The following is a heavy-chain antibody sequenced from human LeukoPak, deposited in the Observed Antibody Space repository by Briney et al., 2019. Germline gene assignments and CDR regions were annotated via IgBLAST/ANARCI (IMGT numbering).Heavy chain of an antibody. CDR2: IYSGGTT. Sequence: GGSLRLSCAASEFTFSNYWMNWVRRAPGKGLEWVSVIYSGGTTYYADSVKGRFTISRDNSKNTLYLQMNSLRAEDTAVYYCARGLVGAYFDYWGQGTLVTVSS. D-gene: IGHD1-26*01. CDR1: EFTFSNYW. CDR3: ARGLVGAYFDY. V-gene: IGHV3-53*01. J-gene: IGHJ4*02.